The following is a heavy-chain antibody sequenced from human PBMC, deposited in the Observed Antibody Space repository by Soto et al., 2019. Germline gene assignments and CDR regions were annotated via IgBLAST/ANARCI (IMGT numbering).Heavy chain of an antibody. D-gene: IGHD4-17*01. J-gene: IGHJ6*02. CDR1: GFTFSTYA. V-gene: IGHV3-23*01. CDR2: LSGSGGTT. CDR3: AKPSVTRSTLYYYYGLDV. Sequence: EVQLLESGGGLVQPGGSLRLSCAASGFTFSTYAMTWVRQAPGKGLEWVSDLSGSGGTTYYADSVKGRFTISRDNSKNTLYLQMNGLGAEDTAVYYCAKPSVTRSTLYYYYGLDVWGQGTTVTVSS.